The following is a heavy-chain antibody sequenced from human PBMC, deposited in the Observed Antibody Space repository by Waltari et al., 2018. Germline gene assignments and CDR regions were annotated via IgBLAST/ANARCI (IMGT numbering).Heavy chain of an antibody. CDR3: ARGVNVAHPYHFDY. J-gene: IGHJ4*02. D-gene: IGHD5-12*01. CDR1: GFTFNGFS. Sequence: EVQLLESGGGLVQPGGSLRLSCVASGFTFNGFSMNWFGQAPGKVLGWVSGICGGGDRRDYADSLKGRFTVSRDNSKNTLYLQMNSLRAEDTALYYCARGVNVAHPYHFDYWGQGILVTVSS. CDR2: ICGGGDRR. V-gene: IGHV3-23*01.